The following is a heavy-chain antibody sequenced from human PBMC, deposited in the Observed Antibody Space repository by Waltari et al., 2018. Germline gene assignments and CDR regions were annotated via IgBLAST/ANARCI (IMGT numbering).Heavy chain of an antibody. Sequence: QVQLQESGPGLVKPSQTLSLTCTVSGGSISSGSYYWSWIRQPAGKGLEWIGRIYTSGSTNYNPSLKSRVTISVDTSKNQFALKLSSVTAADTAVYYCASQDILTGYYHLDYWGQGTLVTVSS. J-gene: IGHJ4*02. CDR1: GGSISSGSYY. CDR3: ASQDILTGYYHLDY. CDR2: IYTSGST. V-gene: IGHV4-61*02. D-gene: IGHD3-9*01.